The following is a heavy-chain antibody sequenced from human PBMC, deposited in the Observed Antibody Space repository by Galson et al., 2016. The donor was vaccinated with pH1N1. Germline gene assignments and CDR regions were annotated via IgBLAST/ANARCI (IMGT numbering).Heavy chain of an antibody. J-gene: IGHJ4*03. CDR3: ARDREDYWSGYLFDY. D-gene: IGHD3-3*01. CDR1: GGTFGSHT. Sequence: SVKVSCKASGGTFGSHTISWVRQAPGQGLEWMGRIIPMLDISNYAQKFQDRVKITADKSTNTAYLELSSLRSEDTAVYYCARDREDYWSGYLFDYWGPRTKVTVSS. V-gene: IGHV1-69*04. CDR2: IIPMLDIS.